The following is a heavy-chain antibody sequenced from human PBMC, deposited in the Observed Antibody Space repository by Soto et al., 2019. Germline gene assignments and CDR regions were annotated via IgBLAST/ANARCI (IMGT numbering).Heavy chain of an antibody. D-gene: IGHD5-12*01. CDR1: GFTVNNIY. CDR3: SRDHTSGGYDY. J-gene: IGHJ4*02. V-gene: IGHV3-53*01. Sequence: GGSLRLSCAASGFTVNNIYMSWVRQAPGKGLEWVSVISDGGKTYYADSVKGRFTLSRDNSKNTLYLQMNSLRPEDTAVHYCSRDHTSGGYDYRGQGTLVTVSS. CDR2: ISDGGKT.